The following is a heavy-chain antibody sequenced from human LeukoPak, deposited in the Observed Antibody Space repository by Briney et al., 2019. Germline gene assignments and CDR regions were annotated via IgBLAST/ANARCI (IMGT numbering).Heavy chain of an antibody. CDR1: GGSISTYY. J-gene: IGHJ4*02. CDR2: IYYSGST. Sequence: PSETLSLTCTVSGGSISTYYWSWIRQPPGKGLEWIGYIYYSGSTNFNPSLTSRVTMPVDTSKNQFSLRLSSVTAADTAVYYCAGGRSSSWYSFLDYWGQGTLVTVSS. V-gene: IGHV4-59*01. CDR3: AGGRSSSWYSFLDY. D-gene: IGHD6-13*01.